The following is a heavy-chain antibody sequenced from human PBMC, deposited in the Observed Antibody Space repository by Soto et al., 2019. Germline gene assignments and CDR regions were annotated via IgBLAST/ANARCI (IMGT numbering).Heavy chain of an antibody. V-gene: IGHV3-48*03. J-gene: IGHJ6*02. CDR1: GFTFISYE. Sequence: QXLSGASSGFTFISYEMNWGRQAPGKGLEWVSYISSSGSTIYYADSVKGRFTISRDNAKNSLYLQMNSLRAEDTAVYYCARDWPYGMDVWGQGTTVTVSS. CDR3: ARDWPYGMDV. CDR2: ISSSGSTI.